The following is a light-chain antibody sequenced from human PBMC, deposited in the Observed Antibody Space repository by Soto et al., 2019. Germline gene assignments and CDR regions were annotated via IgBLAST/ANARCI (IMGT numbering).Light chain of an antibody. J-gene: IGKJ4*01. V-gene: IGKV1-9*01. Sequence: DIQLTQSPSFLSASVGDRVTISCRANQGIGGYLAWYQQKQGKAPNLLIYAASTLQSGVPSGFSGSGSGTEFTLTISRLQPEDFATYYCPQVNGSPTLGGGTKVQIK. CDR3: PQVNGSPT. CDR1: QGIGGY. CDR2: AAS.